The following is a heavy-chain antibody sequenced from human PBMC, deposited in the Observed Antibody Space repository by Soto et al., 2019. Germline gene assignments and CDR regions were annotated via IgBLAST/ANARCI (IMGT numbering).Heavy chain of an antibody. CDR1: GGSISSGDYY. CDR2: IYYSGST. Sequence: SETLSLTCTVSGGSISSGDYYLSWIRQPPGKGLEWIGYIYYSGSTYYNPSLKSRVTISVDTSKNQFSLKLSSVTAADTAVYYCASNYDSSGYYYIWGQGTLVTVSS. CDR3: ASNYDSSGYYYI. V-gene: IGHV4-30-4*01. D-gene: IGHD3-22*01. J-gene: IGHJ4*02.